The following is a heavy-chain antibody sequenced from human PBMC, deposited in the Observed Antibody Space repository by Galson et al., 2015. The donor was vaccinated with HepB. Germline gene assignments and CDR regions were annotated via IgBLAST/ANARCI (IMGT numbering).Heavy chain of an antibody. CDR3: ARDARRGAKGYCSSTSCYITLDP. CDR2: IKQDGSEK. D-gene: IGHD2-2*02. CDR1: GFTFSSYW. V-gene: IGHV3-7*01. J-gene: IGHJ5*02. Sequence: SLRLSCAASGFTFSSYWMSWVRQAPGKGLEWVANIKQDGSEKYYVDSVKGRFTISRDNAKNSLYLQMNSLRAEDTAVYYCARDARRGAKGYCSSTSCYITLDPWGQGTLVTVSS.